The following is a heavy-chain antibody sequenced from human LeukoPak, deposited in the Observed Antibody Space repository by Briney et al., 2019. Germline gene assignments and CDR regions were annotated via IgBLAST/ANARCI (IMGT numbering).Heavy chain of an antibody. Sequence: SETLSLTCTVSGGSITSHYWSWIRQPPGKGLEWIGNIYHSGSTDYNPSLKSRVTLSVDTSKNQFSLHLSSVTAADTAFYYCARSGIVGASSSFDFWGQGILVTVSS. J-gene: IGHJ4*02. CDR3: ARSGIVGASSSFDF. D-gene: IGHD1-26*01. CDR2: IYHSGST. CDR1: GGSITSHY. V-gene: IGHV4-59*11.